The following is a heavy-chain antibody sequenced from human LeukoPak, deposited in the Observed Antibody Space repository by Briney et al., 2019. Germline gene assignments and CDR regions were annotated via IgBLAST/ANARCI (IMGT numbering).Heavy chain of an antibody. CDR2: ISSSGSTI. V-gene: IGHV3-11*04. J-gene: IGHJ4*02. D-gene: IGHD4-17*01. CDR3: ARQTTVTSTFVS. CDR1: GIIFSNYW. Sequence: GGSLRLSCAASGIIFSNYWMHWVRQAPGKGLEWVSYISSSGSTIYYADSVKGRFTISRDNAKNSLYLQMNSLRAEDTAVYYCARQTTVTSTFVSWGQGTLVTVSS.